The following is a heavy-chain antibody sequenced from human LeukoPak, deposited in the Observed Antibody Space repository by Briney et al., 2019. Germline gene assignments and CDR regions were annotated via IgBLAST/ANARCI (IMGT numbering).Heavy chain of an antibody. D-gene: IGHD6-13*01. CDR1: GGSFSGYY. Sequence: PSETLSLTCAVYGGSFSGYYWSWIRQPPGKGLEWIGEINHSGSTNYNPSLTSRVTISVATSKNQFCFKLTSVPAADTAVYYCARRPPPSSSSWFYSYYMDVWGKGTTVTVSS. V-gene: IGHV4-34*01. CDR3: ARRPPPSSSSWFYSYYMDV. J-gene: IGHJ6*03. CDR2: INHSGST.